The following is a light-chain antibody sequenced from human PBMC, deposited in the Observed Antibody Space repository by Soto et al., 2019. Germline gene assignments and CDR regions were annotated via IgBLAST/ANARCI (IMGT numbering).Light chain of an antibody. CDR2: DVS. Sequence: QSALTQPASVSGSPGQSITISCTGTSSEIGAYDYVSWYQQHPGGVPKLLIYDVSSRPSGVSSRFSGSTSGNTASLTISGLQADEESDEYWSYFAHSSAGDCVFGGGTKLTVL. V-gene: IGLV2-14*03. CDR3: SYFAHSSAGDCV. J-gene: IGLJ1*01. CDR1: SSEIGAYDY.